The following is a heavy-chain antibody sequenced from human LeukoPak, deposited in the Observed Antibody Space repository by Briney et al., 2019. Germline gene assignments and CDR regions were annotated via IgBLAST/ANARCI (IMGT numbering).Heavy chain of an antibody. D-gene: IGHD2-21*02. J-gene: IGHJ4*02. CDR2: INPNSGGT. CDR1: GYTFTGYY. Sequence: ASVKVSCKASGYTFTGYYMHWVRQAPGQGLEWMGRINPNSGGTNYAQKFQGRVTMTRDTSISTAYMKLSRLRSDDTAVYYCARDRRRYCGGDCPVDYWGQGTLVTVSS. V-gene: IGHV1-2*06. CDR3: ARDRRRYCGGDCPVDY.